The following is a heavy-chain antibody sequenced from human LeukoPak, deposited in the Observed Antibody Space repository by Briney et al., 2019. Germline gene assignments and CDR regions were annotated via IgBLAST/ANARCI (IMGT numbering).Heavy chain of an antibody. J-gene: IGHJ4*02. CDR3: AKQLGYCSDGSCYFPY. CDR2: ISNNGGYT. D-gene: IGHD2-15*01. CDR1: GFTFSSSA. V-gene: IGHV3-23*01. Sequence: GGSLRLSCVASGFTFSSSAMSWVRQAPGKGLEWVSAISNNGGYTYYADSVQGRFTISRDNSKSTLCLQMNSLRAEDTAVYYCAKQLGYCSDGSCYFPYWGQGTLVTVSS.